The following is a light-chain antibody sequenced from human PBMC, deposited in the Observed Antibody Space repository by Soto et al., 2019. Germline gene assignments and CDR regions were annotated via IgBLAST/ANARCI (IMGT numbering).Light chain of an antibody. CDR1: QSVSSSY. Sequence: EIVLTQSPGTLSLSPGERATLSCSASQSVSSSYLAWYQQKPGQAPRLLIYGASSRATGIPDRFSGSGSGTDFTLTISRLEPEDFAVYYCQVYGSSLWTFGQGTKVDI. CDR2: GAS. J-gene: IGKJ1*01. CDR3: QVYGSSLWT. V-gene: IGKV3-20*01.